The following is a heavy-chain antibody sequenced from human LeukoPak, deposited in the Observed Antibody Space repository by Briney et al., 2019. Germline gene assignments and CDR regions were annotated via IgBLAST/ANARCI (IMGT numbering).Heavy chain of an antibody. CDR2: INPNSGDT. J-gene: IGHJ5*02. CDR3: ARVQCQLLFEGNWFDP. Sequence: ASVKVSCKASGYTFTSYYMHWVRQAPGQGLEWMGWINPNSGDTHYAQKFQGRVTMTRDTSITTAYMDLNSLISDDTAVYYCARVQCQLLFEGNWFDPWGQGTLVTVSS. D-gene: IGHD2-2*01. CDR1: GYTFTSYY. V-gene: IGHV1-2*02.